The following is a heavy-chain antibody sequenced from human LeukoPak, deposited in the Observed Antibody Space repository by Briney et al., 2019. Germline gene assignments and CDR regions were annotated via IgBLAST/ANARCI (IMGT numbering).Heavy chain of an antibody. CDR3: AMLFSNYDRDY. CDR2: IIPIFGTA. V-gene: IGHV1-69*13. Sequence: GASVKVSCKASGGTFSSYAISWVRQAPGQGLEWMGGIIPIFGTANYAQKFQGRVTITADESTSTAYMELSSLRSEDTAVYYCAMLFSNYDRDYWGQGTLVTVSS. D-gene: IGHD4-11*01. J-gene: IGHJ4*02. CDR1: GGTFSSYA.